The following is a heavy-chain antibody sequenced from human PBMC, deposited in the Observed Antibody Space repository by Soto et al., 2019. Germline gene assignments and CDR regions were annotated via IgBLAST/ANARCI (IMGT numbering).Heavy chain of an antibody. CDR1: GFTVSSNY. CDR3: ARALYPTPIDY. V-gene: IGHV3-66*01. CDR2: IYSGGST. D-gene: IGHD2-15*01. Sequence: EVQLVESGGGLVQPGGSLRLSCAASGFTVSSNYMSWVRQAPGKGLEWVSVIYSGGSTYYADSVKGRFTISRDNSKNTLYLQMNSLRAEDTAVYYCARALYPTPIDYWGQGPLVTVSS. J-gene: IGHJ4*02.